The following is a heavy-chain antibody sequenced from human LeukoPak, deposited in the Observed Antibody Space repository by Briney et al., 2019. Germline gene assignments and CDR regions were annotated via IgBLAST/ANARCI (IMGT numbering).Heavy chain of an antibody. CDR1: GFTFNKAW. D-gene: IGHD1-26*01. J-gene: IGHJ3*02. Sequence: GGSLRLSCAASGFTFNKAWMSWVRHPPGKGLQWVARIKSETDGGTIQYAAPVKGRFVISRDDSKETVYLQMNSLKTEDTAVYYCTTDGRLRLYTDALDNWGHGTMVTVSP. V-gene: IGHV3-15*01. CDR2: IKSETDGGTI. CDR3: TTDGRLRLYTDALDN.